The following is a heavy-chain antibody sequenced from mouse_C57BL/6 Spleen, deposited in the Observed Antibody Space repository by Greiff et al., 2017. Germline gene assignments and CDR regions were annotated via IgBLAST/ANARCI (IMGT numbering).Heavy chain of an antibody. CDR3: ARDGDYSTY. D-gene: IGHD2-5*01. CDR2: ISYDGSN. V-gene: IGHV3-6*01. Sequence: ESGPGLVKPSQSLSLTCSVTGYSITSGYYWNWIRQFPGNKLEWMGYISYDGSNNYNPSLKNRISITRDTSKNQFFLKLNSVTTEDTATYYCARDGDYSTYWGQGTTLTVSS. J-gene: IGHJ2*01. CDR1: GYSITSGYY.